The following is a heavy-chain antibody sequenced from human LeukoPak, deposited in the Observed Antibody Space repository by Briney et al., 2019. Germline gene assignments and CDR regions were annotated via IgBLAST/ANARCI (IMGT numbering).Heavy chain of an antibody. CDR2: IYYSGST. J-gene: IGHJ4*02. D-gene: IGHD6-19*01. CDR3: ARHGSGWYYFDY. V-gene: IGHV4-39*01. CDR1: GGSISSSSYY. Sequence: SETLSLTCTVSGGSISSSSYYWGWIRQPPGKGLEWIGSIYYSGSTYYTPSLKSRVTISVDTSKNQFSLKLSSVTAADTAVYYCARHGSGWYYFDYWGQGTLVTVSS.